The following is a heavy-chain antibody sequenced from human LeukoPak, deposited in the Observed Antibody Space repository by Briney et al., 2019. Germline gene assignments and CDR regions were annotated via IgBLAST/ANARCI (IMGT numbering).Heavy chain of an antibody. CDR1: GFTFSSYA. Sequence: GGSLRLSCAASGFTFSSYAMSWVRQAPGKGLEWVSAISGSGGSTYYADSVKGRFTISRDNSKNTLYLQMNSLRAEDTAVYYCARALGYCSGGKQCYYYYYGMDVWGQGTTVTVSS. V-gene: IGHV3-23*01. D-gene: IGHD2-15*01. CDR2: ISGSGGST. J-gene: IGHJ6*02. CDR3: ARALGYCSGGKQCYYYYYGMDV.